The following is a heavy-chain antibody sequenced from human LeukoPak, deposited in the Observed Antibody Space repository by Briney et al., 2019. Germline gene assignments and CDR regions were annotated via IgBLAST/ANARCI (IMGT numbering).Heavy chain of an antibody. V-gene: IGHV4-34*01. Sequence: SESLSLTCAVYGGSFSGYYWSWIRQPPGKGLEWIGEINHSGSTNYNPSLKSRVTISVDTSKNQFSLKLSSVTAADTAVYYCARGQRYCSSTSCYVSRRKRSLYNWFDPWGQGTLVTVSS. CDR3: ARGQRYCSSTSCYVSRRKRSLYNWFDP. D-gene: IGHD2-2*01. J-gene: IGHJ5*02. CDR1: GGSFSGYY. CDR2: INHSGST.